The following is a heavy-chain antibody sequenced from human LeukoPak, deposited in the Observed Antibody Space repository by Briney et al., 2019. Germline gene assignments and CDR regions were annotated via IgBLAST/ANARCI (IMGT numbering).Heavy chain of an antibody. J-gene: IGHJ5*02. CDR2: INPNSGGT. CDR3: ARGPIGYCSSTSCYTRNNWFDP. Sequence: GASVKVSCKASGYTFTGYYMHWVRQAPGQGLEWMGWINPNSGGTNYAQKFQGRVTMTRDTSISTAYMELSRLRSDDTAVYYCARGPIGYCSSTSCYTRNNWFDPWGQGTLVTVSS. D-gene: IGHD2-2*02. CDR1: GYTFTGYY. V-gene: IGHV1-2*02.